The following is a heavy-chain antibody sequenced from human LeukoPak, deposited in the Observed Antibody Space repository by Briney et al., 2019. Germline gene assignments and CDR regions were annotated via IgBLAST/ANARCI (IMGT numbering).Heavy chain of an antibody. CDR3: ARGNPSGSYPQDQFDY. V-gene: IGHV3-48*04. CDR2: ISSSGSTI. D-gene: IGHD1-26*01. J-gene: IGHJ4*02. Sequence: GGSLRLSCAASGFTFSSYSMNWVRQAPGKGLEWVSYISSSGSTIYYADSVKGRFTISRDNAKNSLYLQMNSLRAEDTAVYYYARGNPSGSYPQDQFDYWGQGTLVTVSS. CDR1: GFTFSSYS.